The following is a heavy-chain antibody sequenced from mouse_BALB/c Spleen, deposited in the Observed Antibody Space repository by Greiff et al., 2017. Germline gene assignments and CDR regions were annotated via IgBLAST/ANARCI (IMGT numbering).Heavy chain of an antibody. V-gene: IGHV5-6-5*01. CDR3: ARDGGYYFDY. J-gene: IGHJ2*01. CDR2: ISSGGST. Sequence: EVKLMESGGGLVKPGGSLKLSCAASGFTFSSYAMSWVRQTPEKRLEWVASISSGGSTYYPDSVKGRFTISRDNARNILYLQMSSLRSEDTAMYYCARDGGYYFDYWGQGTTLTVSS. CDR1: GFTFSSYA.